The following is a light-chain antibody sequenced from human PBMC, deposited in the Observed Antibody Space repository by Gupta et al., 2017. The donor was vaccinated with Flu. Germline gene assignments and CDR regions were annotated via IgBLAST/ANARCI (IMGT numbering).Light chain of an antibody. CDR2: VGS. CDR3: LKANNAAHT. J-gene: IGKJ2*01. CDR1: NGISNY. Sequence: PSPLSASVGDRVSITSLVSNGISNYLAWYQQKPGKFPKLLIYVGSTVKSGVPSRFIGSGSGTDLTLTISSLQPEDVANYYCLKANNAAHTFGEGTKMEIK. V-gene: IGKV1-27*01.